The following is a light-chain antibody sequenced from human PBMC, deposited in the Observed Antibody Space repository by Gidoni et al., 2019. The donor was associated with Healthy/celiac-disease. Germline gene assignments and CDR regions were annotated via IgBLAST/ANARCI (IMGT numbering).Light chain of an antibody. CDR3: KQALQTPLA. CDR2: LGS. J-gene: IGKJ1*01. V-gene: IGKV2-28*01. CDR1: QSLLHSNGYNY. Sequence: DIVMTQSPLSLPVTPGEPASISCRSSQSLLHSNGYNYLDWYLPKPGQSPQVLIYLGSNRATGVPGRFSGSGAGTDFTLKISRVEGEEVGVYDCKQALQTPLAFGQGTKVEIK.